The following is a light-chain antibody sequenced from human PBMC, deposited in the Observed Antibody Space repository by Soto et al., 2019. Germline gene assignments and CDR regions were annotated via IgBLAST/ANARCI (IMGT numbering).Light chain of an antibody. CDR2: AAS. Sequence: DIQMTQSPSSLSASIGDRVTISCRASQDISSSLNWYQHKSGKAPKLLIYAASGLHSGVPSRFSSSGSGTDFTLTISSLQPEDFATYYCQQSYVPPWTFGQGTKVEIK. J-gene: IGKJ1*01. CDR1: QDISSS. V-gene: IGKV1-39*01. CDR3: QQSYVPPWT.